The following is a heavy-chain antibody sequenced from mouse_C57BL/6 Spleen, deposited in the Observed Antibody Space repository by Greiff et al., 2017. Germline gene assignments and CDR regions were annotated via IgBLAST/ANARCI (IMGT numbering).Heavy chain of an antibody. Sequence: VKLQQSGAELMKPGASVKLSCKATGYTFTGYWIEWVQQRPGHGLEWIGEILPGSGSTNYKEKFKGKATVTADTSTNTAYMKLSRLTTEDSTIYYCAYSNYEGFYAMDDWGQGTSVTVSS. V-gene: IGHV1-9*01. CDR3: AYSNYEGFYAMDD. J-gene: IGHJ4*01. D-gene: IGHD2-5*01. CDR2: ILPGSGST. CDR1: GYTFTGYW.